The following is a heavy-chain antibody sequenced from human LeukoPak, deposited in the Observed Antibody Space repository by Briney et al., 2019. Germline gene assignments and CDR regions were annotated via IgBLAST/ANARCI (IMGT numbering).Heavy chain of an antibody. V-gene: IGHV3-30*02. J-gene: IGHJ1*01. D-gene: IGHD6-19*01. CDR3: AKEEGGYSSSNFPH. CDR1: GFTFSTYA. Sequence: GGSLRLSCAASGFTFSTYAMHWVRQAPGKGLEWVAFIRFDGSNKYYADSVKGRFTISRDNSKNTLYLQMNSLRAEDTAVYYWAKEEGGYSSSNFPHWGQGTLVNVSS. CDR2: IRFDGSNK.